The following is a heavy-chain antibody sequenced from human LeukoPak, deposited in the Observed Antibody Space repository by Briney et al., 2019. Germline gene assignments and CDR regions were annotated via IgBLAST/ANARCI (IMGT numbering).Heavy chain of an antibody. CDR1: GFIFSSDD. Sequence: RGSLRLSCAASGFIFSSDDMHWVRQAPGKGLEWVAGIQSNGRNKYYVDSVKGRFAISRDNSKSTLYLQVNSLRVEDTALYYCARESEGGTGTSCPDYWGQGTLVTVSS. J-gene: IGHJ4*02. V-gene: IGHV3-33*05. CDR2: IQSNGRNK. CDR3: ARESEGGTGTSCPDY. D-gene: IGHD2-2*01.